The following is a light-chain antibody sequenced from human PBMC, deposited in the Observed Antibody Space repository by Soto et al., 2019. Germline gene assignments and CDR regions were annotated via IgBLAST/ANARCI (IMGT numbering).Light chain of an antibody. CDR1: SSDVGGYNY. V-gene: IGLV2-8*01. Sequence: QSVLTQPPSASGSPGQSVTISCTGTSSDVGGYNYVSWYQQHPGKAPKLMIYEVSKRPSGVPDRFSGSKSVNTASLTVSGLQAEDEADYYCSSYAGSNMVVFGGGTKVTVL. CDR2: EVS. CDR3: SSYAGSNMVV. J-gene: IGLJ2*01.